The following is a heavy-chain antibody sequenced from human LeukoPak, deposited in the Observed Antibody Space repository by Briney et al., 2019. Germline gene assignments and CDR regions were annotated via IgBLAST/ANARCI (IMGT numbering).Heavy chain of an antibody. J-gene: IGHJ4*02. CDR3: AKYGSGTYYNGLH. D-gene: IGHD3-10*01. CDR2: ISVSGENT. V-gene: IGHV3-23*01. Sequence: PGGSLRLSCAASGFTFSSYAVTWVRQAPGKGQQWVSTISVSGENTYYADSVKGRFTISSDISKSTLYLQMNSLRDEDTALYYCAKYGSGTYYNGLHWGQGTLVTVSS. CDR1: GFTFSSYA.